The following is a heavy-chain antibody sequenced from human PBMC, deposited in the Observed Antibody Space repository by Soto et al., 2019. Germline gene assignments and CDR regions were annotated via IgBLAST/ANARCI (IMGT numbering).Heavy chain of an antibody. Sequence: GGSLXLSCAASGFTFSSYGVHWVRQAPGKGLEWVAVISYDGSNKYYADSVKGRFTISRDNSKNTLYLQMNSLRAEDTAVYYCAKEAAMVFDYWGQGTLVTVSS. D-gene: IGHD5-18*01. CDR2: ISYDGSNK. CDR1: GFTFSSYG. V-gene: IGHV3-30*18. CDR3: AKEAAMVFDY. J-gene: IGHJ4*02.